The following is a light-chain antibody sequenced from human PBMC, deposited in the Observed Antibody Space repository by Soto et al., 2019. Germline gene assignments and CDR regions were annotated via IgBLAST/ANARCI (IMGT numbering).Light chain of an antibody. CDR1: QSVSSY. J-gene: IGKJ5*01. V-gene: IGKV3-11*01. Sequence: FMWPESTANLSLAPGETATLSCRASQSVSSYLAWYQQKPGQAPRLLIYDASNRATGIPARFSGSGSGTDFTLTISSLEPEDFAVYYCQQRSKWPFTFGQGTRLEIK. CDR3: QQRSKWPFT. CDR2: DAS.